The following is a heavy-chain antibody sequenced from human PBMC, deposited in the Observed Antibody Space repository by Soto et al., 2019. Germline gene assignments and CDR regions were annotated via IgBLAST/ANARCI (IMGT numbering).Heavy chain of an antibody. Sequence: WASVKVSCKASGFTFTSSAVQWVRQARGQRLEWIGWIVVGSGNTNYAQKFQERVTITRDMSTSTAYMELSSLRSEDTAVYYCALITPTYYYYGMDVWGQGTTVTVSS. J-gene: IGHJ6*02. V-gene: IGHV1-58*01. CDR1: GFTFTSSA. CDR3: ALITPTYYYYGMDV. CDR2: IVVGSGNT.